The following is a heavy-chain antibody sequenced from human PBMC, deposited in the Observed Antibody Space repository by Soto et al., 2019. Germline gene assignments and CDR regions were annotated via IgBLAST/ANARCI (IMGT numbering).Heavy chain of an antibody. CDR1: GFTFDDYA. Sequence: EVQLVESGGGLVQPGRSLRLSCAASGFTFDDYAMHWVRQAPGKGLEWVSGISWNSGSIGYADSVKGRFTISRDNAKNSLYLQMNSLRAEDTALYYCAKDQVSHIAAAGTRLDYWGQGTLVTVSS. D-gene: IGHD6-13*01. CDR2: ISWNSGSI. J-gene: IGHJ4*02. V-gene: IGHV3-9*01. CDR3: AKDQVSHIAAAGTRLDY.